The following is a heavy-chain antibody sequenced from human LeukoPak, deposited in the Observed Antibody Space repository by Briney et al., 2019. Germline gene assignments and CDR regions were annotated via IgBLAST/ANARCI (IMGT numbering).Heavy chain of an antibody. Sequence: KTGGSLRLSCAASGFTFSSYSMNWVRQAPGKGLEWVSSISSSSSYIYYADSVKGRFTISRDNAKNSLYLQMNSLRAEDTAVYYCASSPYYYYGIDVWGQGTTVTVSS. J-gene: IGHJ6*02. V-gene: IGHV3-21*01. CDR2: ISSSSSYI. CDR3: ASSPYYYYGIDV. CDR1: GFTFSSYS.